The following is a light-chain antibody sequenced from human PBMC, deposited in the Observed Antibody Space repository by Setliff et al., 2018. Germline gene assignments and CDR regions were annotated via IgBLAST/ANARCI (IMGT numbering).Light chain of an antibody. V-gene: IGLV2-23*02. CDR1: SSDVGGYHL. Sequence: QSVLTQPASVSGSPGQSITISCAGTSSDVGGYHLVSWYQQHPGKAPKLMLYEVNNRPSGVSNRFSGSKSGNTASLTISGLQAEDEGDYYCCSYVTGGILAFGGGTKVTV. CDR2: EVN. J-gene: IGLJ3*02. CDR3: CSYVTGGILA.